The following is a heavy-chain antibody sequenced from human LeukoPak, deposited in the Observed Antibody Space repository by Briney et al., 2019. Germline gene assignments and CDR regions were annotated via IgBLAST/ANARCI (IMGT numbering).Heavy chain of an antibody. J-gene: IGHJ6*03. V-gene: IGHV3-74*01. CDR3: AREVEEVPAAMGVYYYYYMDV. CDR1: GFTFSSYW. D-gene: IGHD2-2*01. Sequence: GGSLGLSCAASGFTFSSYWMHWVRQAPGKGLVWVSRINGDGRRANYAESVKGRFTISRDNAKNTLYLQMNSLRAEDTAVYYCAREVEEVPAAMGVYYYYYMDVWGKGTSFTVSS. CDR2: INGDGRRA.